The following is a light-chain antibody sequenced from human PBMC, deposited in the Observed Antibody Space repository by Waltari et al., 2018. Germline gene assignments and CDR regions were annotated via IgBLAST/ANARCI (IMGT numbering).Light chain of an antibody. CDR3: SSYISSSTLEL. CDR2: DVS. CDR1: RSDVGGYNY. J-gene: IGLJ2*01. Sequence: QSALTQPAPVSGSPGQSITISCTGTRSDVGGYNYVSWYQQHPGKAPKLMIYDVSNRPSGVSNRFSCSKSGNTASLTISWLQAEDEADYYCSSYISSSTLELFGGGTSLTVL. V-gene: IGLV2-14*03.